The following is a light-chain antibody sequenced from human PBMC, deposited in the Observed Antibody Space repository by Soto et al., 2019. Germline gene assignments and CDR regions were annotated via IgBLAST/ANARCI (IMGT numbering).Light chain of an antibody. V-gene: IGLV7-46*01. CDR1: TGTVTSGHY. CDR2: NAV. Sequence: QAVVTQEPSLTVSPGGTVTLTCGSSTGTVTSGHYPYWFRQKPGQAPGTLIYNAVGKHSWTPARFSGSLLGGKAALTLSGAQPDDDADYYCLLAYGDVRIFGGGTQLTVL. J-gene: IGLJ2*01. CDR3: LLAYGDVRI.